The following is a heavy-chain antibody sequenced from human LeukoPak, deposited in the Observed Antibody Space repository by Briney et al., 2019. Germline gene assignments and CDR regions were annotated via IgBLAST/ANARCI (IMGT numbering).Heavy chain of an antibody. J-gene: IGHJ3*02. D-gene: IGHD2-2*01. CDR3: ARTSRMFSSSSGGAFDI. CDR2: VFYTGST. Sequence: PSETLSLTCSLSGGSIESYYWSWIRQPPGKGLEWIGYVFYTGSTNYSPSLKSRVTISVDPSETQFSLSLTSVTAADTATYYCARTSRMFSSSSGGAFDIWGQGTRVTVSS. CDR1: GGSIESYY. V-gene: IGHV4-59*01.